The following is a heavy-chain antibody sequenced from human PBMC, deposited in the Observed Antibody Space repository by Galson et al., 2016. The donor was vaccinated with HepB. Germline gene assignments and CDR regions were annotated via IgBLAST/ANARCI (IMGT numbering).Heavy chain of an antibody. J-gene: IGHJ6*02. CDR2: IYSGGST. Sequence: SLRLSCAASGFTVSNNYMSWVRQAPGKGLEWVSVIYSGGSTYYADYVKGRFTISRENSKNTLYLQMNSLRAEDTAVYYCARDPIPPRYHNYGNAVWGQGTTVTVAS. CDR3: ARDPIPPRYHNYGNAV. V-gene: IGHV3-53*01. CDR1: GFTVSNNY. D-gene: IGHD2-21*01.